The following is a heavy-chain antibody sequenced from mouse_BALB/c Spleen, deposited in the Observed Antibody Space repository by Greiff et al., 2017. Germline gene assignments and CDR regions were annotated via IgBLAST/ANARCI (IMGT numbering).Heavy chain of an antibody. CDR3: ARQDYGNYDGFAY. J-gene: IGHJ3*01. V-gene: IGHV5-12-1*01. CDR1: GFAFSSYD. CDR2: ISSGGGST. Sequence: VQLKESGGGLVKPGGSLKLSCAASGFAFSSYDMSWVRQTPEKRLEWVAYISSGGGSTYYPDTVKGRFTISRDNAKNTLYLQMSSLKSEDTAMYYCARQDYGNYDGFAYWGQGTLVTVSA. D-gene: IGHD2-1*01.